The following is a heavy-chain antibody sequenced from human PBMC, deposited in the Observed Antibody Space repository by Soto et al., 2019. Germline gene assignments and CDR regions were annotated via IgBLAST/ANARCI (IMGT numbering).Heavy chain of an antibody. J-gene: IGHJ5*01. CDR1: GFTFSSYS. Sequence: EVQLVESGGSLVQPGGSLRLSCAASGFTFSSYSMNWVRQAPGKGLEWVSYISSSRSTIYYADSVKGRFTISRDNAKNSLYLQMNSLRAEDTAVYYCARDCPGSSTTCYGNEWFDSWGQGTLVTVSS. CDR2: ISSSRSTI. CDR3: ARDCPGSSTTCYGNEWFDS. D-gene: IGHD2-2*01. V-gene: IGHV3-48*01.